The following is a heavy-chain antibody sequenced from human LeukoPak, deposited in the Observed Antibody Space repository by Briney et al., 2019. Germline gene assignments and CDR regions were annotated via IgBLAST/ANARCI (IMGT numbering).Heavy chain of an antibody. D-gene: IGHD4-11*01. Sequence: PGGSLRLSCVASGFTFSSYGMHWVRQAPGKGLEWVAFIRYDGSNKYYADSVKGRFTISRDNSKNTLYLQMNSLRAEDTAVYYCAKDRQKVVTTAMDVWGKGTTVTVSS. CDR3: AKDRQKVVTTAMDV. CDR2: IRYDGSNK. J-gene: IGHJ6*03. CDR1: GFTFSSYG. V-gene: IGHV3-30*02.